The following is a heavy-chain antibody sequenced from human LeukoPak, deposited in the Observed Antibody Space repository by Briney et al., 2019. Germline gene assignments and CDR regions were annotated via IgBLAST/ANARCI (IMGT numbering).Heavy chain of an antibody. J-gene: IGHJ5*01. D-gene: IGHD1-26*01. CDR3: AKDRGSYSTTADS. CDR2: IWYDGTNK. V-gene: IGHV3-33*06. CDR1: GFTFSDYG. Sequence: GRSLRLSCAASGFTFSDYGIHWVRQAPGKGLEGVAVIWYDGTNKYYGDSVKGRFTISRDNSKNTLYLQMNSLRAEDTAVYYCAKDRGSYSTTADSWGQGTLVTVSS.